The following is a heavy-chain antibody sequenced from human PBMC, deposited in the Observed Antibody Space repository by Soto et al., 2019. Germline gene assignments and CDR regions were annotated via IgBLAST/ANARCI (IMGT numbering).Heavy chain of an antibody. CDR3: AMTRTSRPVNFDY. CDR2: IIPIFGTT. V-gene: IGHV1-69*06. D-gene: IGHD1-1*01. J-gene: IGHJ4*02. Sequence: QVQLVQSGAEVKKPGSSVRVSCKASGDTFSTYAISWVRQDPGQGPEWMGGIIPIFGTTHYEKRFQGRVTITADKSTRTAFMALSGLEPEDTAVFYCAMTRTSRPVNFDYWGQGTLVTVSS. CDR1: GDTFSTYA.